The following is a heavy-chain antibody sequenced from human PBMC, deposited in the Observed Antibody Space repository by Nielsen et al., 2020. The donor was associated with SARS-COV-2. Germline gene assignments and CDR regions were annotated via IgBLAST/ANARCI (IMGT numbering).Heavy chain of an antibody. CDR1: GSTFSSYA. Sequence: GESLKISCAASGSTFSSYAMSWVRQAPGKGLEWVSAISGSGGSTYYADSVKGRFTISRDNSKNTLYLQMNSLRAEDTAVYYCAKGLRGPDAFDIWGQGTMVTVSS. V-gene: IGHV3-23*01. CDR3: AKGLRGPDAFDI. D-gene: IGHD5/OR15-5a*01. CDR2: ISGSGGST. J-gene: IGHJ3*02.